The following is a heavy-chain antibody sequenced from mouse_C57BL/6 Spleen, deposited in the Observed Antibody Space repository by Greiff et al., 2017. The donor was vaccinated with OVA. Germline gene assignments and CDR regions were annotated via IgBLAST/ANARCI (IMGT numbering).Heavy chain of an antibody. CDR1: GFTFSSYA. D-gene: IGHD1-1*01. V-gene: IGHV5-4*01. CDR3: ARDYYGSSSFDY. Sequence: EVKLVESGGGLVKPGGSLKLSCAASGFTFSSYAMSWVRQTPEKRLEWVATISDGGSYTYYPDNVKGRFTISRDNAKNNLYLQMSHLKSEDTAMHYCARDYYGSSSFDYWGQGTTLTVSS. J-gene: IGHJ2*01. CDR2: ISDGGSYT.